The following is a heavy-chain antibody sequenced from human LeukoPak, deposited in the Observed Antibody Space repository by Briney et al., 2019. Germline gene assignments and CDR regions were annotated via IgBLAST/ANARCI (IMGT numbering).Heavy chain of an antibody. D-gene: IGHD3-10*01. J-gene: IGHJ4*02. CDR3: ARVTTYYYGSGSYYNPDY. CDR1: GGSISSSSYY. CDR2: IYYSGST. V-gene: IGHV4-39*07. Sequence: SETLSLTCTVSGGSISSSSYYWGWIRQPPGKGLEWIGSIYYSGSTYYNPSLKSRVTISVDTSKNQFSLKLSSVTAADTAVYYCARVTTYYYGSGSYYNPDYWGQGTLVTVSS.